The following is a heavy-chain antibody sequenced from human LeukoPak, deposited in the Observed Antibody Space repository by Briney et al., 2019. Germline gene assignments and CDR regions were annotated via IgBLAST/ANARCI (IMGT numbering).Heavy chain of an antibody. J-gene: IGHJ4*02. CDR3: ARDLGEGEYYFDY. D-gene: IGHD3-3*01. V-gene: IGHV3-53*01. CDR1: GLTVSSNY. CDR2: IYSGGNT. Sequence: PGGSLRLSCAASGLTVSSNYMSWVRQAPGKGLEWVSVIYSGGNTYYADSVKGRFIISRDNSKNTLYLQMNSLRAEDTAVYYCARDLGEGEYYFDYWGQGTLVTVSS.